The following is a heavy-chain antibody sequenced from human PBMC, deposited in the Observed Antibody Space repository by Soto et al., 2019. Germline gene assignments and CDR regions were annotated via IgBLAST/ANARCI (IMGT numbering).Heavy chain of an antibody. J-gene: IGHJ6*02. CDR3: AGEDRDRETGLVPAAIAGMDV. D-gene: IGHD2-2*01. Sequence: QVQLVQSGAEVKKPGSSVKVSCKASGGTFSRYSITWVRQAPGHGLEWIGRIIPIFGIASYAQKFQGRVTITADESPRTAYLGLGSLRSDDTAVYYCAGEDRDRETGLVPAAIAGMDVWGPGTTVTVSS. V-gene: IGHV1-69*08. CDR2: IIPIFGIA. CDR1: GGTFSRYS.